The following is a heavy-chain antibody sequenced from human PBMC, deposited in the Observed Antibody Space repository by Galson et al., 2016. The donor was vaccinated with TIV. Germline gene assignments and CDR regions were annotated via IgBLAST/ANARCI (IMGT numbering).Heavy chain of an antibody. J-gene: IGHJ4*02. CDR3: AKYVITIPVAGFDS. Sequence: SLRLSCAASGFAFSTYAMNWVRQPPGKGLEWVSTIGPGNDVHYADSVNGRFTISRDNSKSTLFLQMNSLRAEDAAVYYCAKYVITIPVAGFDSWGQGALVTVSS. CDR2: IGPGNDV. CDR1: GFAFSTYA. D-gene: IGHD6-13*01. V-gene: IGHV3-23*01.